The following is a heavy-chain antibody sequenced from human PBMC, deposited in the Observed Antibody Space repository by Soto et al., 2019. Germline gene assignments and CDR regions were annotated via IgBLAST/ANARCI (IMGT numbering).Heavy chain of an antibody. Sequence: QLQLQESGPGLVKPSEILSLTCTVSGGSISSSSYYWGWIRQPPGKGLEWIGSIYYSGSTYYNPSLKSRVTISVDTSTNQFALKLRYVTAANTAVYYCARHVRGQWLDTGIFDYWGQGTLVTVST. CDR3: ARHVRGQWLDTGIFDY. CDR1: GGSISSSSYY. V-gene: IGHV4-39*01. J-gene: IGHJ4*02. D-gene: IGHD6-19*01. CDR2: IYYSGST.